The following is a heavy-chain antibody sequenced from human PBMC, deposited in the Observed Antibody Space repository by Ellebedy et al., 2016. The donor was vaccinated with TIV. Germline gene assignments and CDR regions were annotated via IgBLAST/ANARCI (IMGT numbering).Heavy chain of an antibody. CDR2: NDPENGKL. V-gene: IGHV1-24*01. D-gene: IGHD3-22*01. J-gene: IGHJ5*02. CDR1: GYTLTELS. CDR3: TTDRCDSRQCYNWFDP. Sequence: ASVKVSXXVSGYTLTELSMHWVRQAPGKGLEWMGGNDPENGKLIFAQGFQGRVTLTEDTSADTAYMELHSLTSEDTAIYYCTTDRCDSRQCYNWFDPWGQGTLLTVSS.